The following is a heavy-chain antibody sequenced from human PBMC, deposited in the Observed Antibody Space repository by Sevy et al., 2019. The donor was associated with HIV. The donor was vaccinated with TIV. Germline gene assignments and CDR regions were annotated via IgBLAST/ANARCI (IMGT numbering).Heavy chain of an antibody. CDR3: AKALVETEDKNEFDP. Sequence: GGSLRLSCAASGFTLSSYAMSWVRQAPGKGLEWVSSISISGADKYYADSVKGRFTISRDNSQNRLYLQMKSLRAEDTALYYCAKALVETEDKNEFDPWGQGTLVTVSS. V-gene: IGHV3-23*01. J-gene: IGHJ5*02. CDR2: ISISGADK. CDR1: GFTLSSYA. D-gene: IGHD2-8*02.